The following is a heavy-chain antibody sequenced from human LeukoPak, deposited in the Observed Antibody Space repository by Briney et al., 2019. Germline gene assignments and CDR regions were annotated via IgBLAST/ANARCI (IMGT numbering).Heavy chain of an antibody. V-gene: IGHV3-72*01. CDR3: ASIRGTFGY. CDR1: GFTFSDHF. D-gene: IGHD3-16*01. Sequence: GGSLRLSCAASGFTFSDHFLDWVRQAPGKGLEWVGRTRNKANSYITEYAASVKGRFTISRDDSKNSLYLQMSSLKTDETARYYVASIRGTFGYWAQGTLVTASS. CDR2: TRNKANSYIT. J-gene: IGHJ4*02.